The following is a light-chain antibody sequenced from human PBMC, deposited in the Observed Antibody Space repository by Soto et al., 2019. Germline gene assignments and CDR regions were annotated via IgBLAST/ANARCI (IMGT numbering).Light chain of an antibody. J-gene: IGKJ5*01. CDR2: GAS. CDR1: QSVSSSY. Sequence: EIVLTQSPGTLSLSPGDRATLSCRASQSVSSSYLAWYQQKPGQAPRLLIYGASNRATGIPDRFSGSGSGTEFTLTISSLQSEDFAVYYCQQYNNWPPITFGQGTRLEIK. V-gene: IGKV3-20*01. CDR3: QQYNNWPPIT.